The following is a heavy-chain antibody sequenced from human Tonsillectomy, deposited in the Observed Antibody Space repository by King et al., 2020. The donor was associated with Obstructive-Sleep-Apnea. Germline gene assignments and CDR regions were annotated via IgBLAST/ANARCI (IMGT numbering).Heavy chain of an antibody. J-gene: IGHJ5*02. CDR3: ARYYGDSPHTNWFDL. V-gene: IGHV4-30-4*07. D-gene: IGHD4-17*01. CDR1: GDSISSGGYS. Sequence: VQLQESGPGLVKPSQTLSLTCAVSGDSISSGGYSWSWIRQPPGKGLEWIGYIYYSGSTYYNPSLKSRVTISVDTSKNQFSLKLSSVTAADTALYYCARYYGDSPHTNWFDLWGQGTLVTVSS. CDR2: IYYSGST.